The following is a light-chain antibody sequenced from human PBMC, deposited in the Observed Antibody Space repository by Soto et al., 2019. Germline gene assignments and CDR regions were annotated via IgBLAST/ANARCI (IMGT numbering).Light chain of an antibody. CDR3: QQYDNWPPLT. CDR2: GAS. J-gene: IGKJ4*01. CDR1: QSVRRN. Sequence: EIVMTQSPVTLSVSPGERATLSCRASQSVRRNLAWYQQKPGQAPRLLISGASTRATGIPARFSGSGSGTEFTLTISSLQSEDFAVYYCQQYDNWPPLTFGRGTKVEIK. V-gene: IGKV3-15*01.